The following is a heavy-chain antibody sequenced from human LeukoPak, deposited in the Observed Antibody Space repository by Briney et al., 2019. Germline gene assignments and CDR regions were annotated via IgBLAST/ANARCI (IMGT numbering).Heavy chain of an antibody. CDR3: ARDRYSSSWPFEY. Sequence: ASVKVSCKASGYTFTNYAMNWVRQAPGQGLEWMGWINTKTGNPTYVQGFTGRFAFSLDTSVSTAYLQISSLKPKDTAVYYCARDRYSSSWPFEYWGQGTLVTVSS. CDR1: GYTFTNYA. V-gene: IGHV7-4-1*02. J-gene: IGHJ4*02. D-gene: IGHD6-13*01. CDR2: INTKTGNP.